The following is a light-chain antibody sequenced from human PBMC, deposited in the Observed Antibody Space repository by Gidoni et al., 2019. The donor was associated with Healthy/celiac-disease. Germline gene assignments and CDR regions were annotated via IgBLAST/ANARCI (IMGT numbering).Light chain of an antibody. J-gene: IGLJ1*01. CDR1: SSDVGGYNY. Sequence: QSALTQPASVSVSPGQSITISCTGTSSDVGGYNYVSWYQHHQGKAPKLMIYDVSNRPSGVSNRFSGSKSGNTASLTISGLQAEDEADYYCSSYTSSSTRVFGTGTKVTVL. V-gene: IGLV2-14*03. CDR2: DVS. CDR3: SSYTSSSTRV.